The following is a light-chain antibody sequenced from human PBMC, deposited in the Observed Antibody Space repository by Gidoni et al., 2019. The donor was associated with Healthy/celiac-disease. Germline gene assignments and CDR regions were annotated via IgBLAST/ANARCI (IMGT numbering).Light chain of an antibody. V-gene: IGKV1-NL1*01. CDR3: QQYYSTPPGFT. J-gene: IGKJ3*01. CDR1: QGISNS. Sequence: DIQMTQSPSSLSASVGDRVTITCRASQGISNSLAWYQQKPGKAPKLLLYAASRLESGVPSRFSGSGSVTDYTLTISSLQPEDFVTYYCQQYYSTPPGFTFGPGTKVDIK. CDR2: AAS.